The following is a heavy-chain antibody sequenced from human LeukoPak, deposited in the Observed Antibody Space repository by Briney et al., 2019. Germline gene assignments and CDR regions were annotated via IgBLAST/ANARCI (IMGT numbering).Heavy chain of an antibody. CDR1: GFTFSSYS. J-gene: IGHJ4*02. Sequence: PGGSLRLSCAASGFTFSSYSMNWVRQAPGKGLEWVSSISSSSSYIYYADSVKGRFTISRDNAKNSLYLQMNSLRAEDTAVYYCARDVSDYYDSSGYWSFDYWGQGTLVTVSS. CDR2: ISSSSSYI. D-gene: IGHD3-22*01. V-gene: IGHV3-21*01. CDR3: ARDVSDYYDSSGYWSFDY.